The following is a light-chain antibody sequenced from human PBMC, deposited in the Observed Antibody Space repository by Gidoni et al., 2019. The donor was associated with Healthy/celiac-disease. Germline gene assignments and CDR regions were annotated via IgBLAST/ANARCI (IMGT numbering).Light chain of an antibody. CDR2: WAS. Sequence: DIVMTQSPDSLAVSLGERATINCKSSQSVLYSANNKNDLAWYPQKPGQPPKLLIYWASTRESGVPDRCSGSGSGTDFTLTISSLQAEDVAVYYCQQYYSTPQTFGQGTKVEIK. CDR1: QSVLYSANNKND. CDR3: QQYYSTPQT. J-gene: IGKJ1*01. V-gene: IGKV4-1*01.